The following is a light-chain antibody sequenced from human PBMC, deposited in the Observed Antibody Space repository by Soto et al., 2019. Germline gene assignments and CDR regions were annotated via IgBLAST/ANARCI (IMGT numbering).Light chain of an antibody. CDR1: QSVRTK. Sequence: EIVITQSPATLSVSPGEGTTLSCRASQSVRTKLAWYQQKAGQAPRLLIYGASTRATGVPDRFSGSGSGTEFTLTISSLQSEDFAVYYCQQYNSWPPITFGQGTRLEIK. CDR3: QQYNSWPPIT. CDR2: GAS. V-gene: IGKV3-15*01. J-gene: IGKJ5*01.